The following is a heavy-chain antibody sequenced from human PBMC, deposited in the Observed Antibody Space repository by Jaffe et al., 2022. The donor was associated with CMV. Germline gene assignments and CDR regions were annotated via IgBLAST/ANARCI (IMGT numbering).Heavy chain of an antibody. CDR2: ISGSGGST. Sequence: EVQLLESGGGLVQPGGSLRLSCAASGFTFSSYAMSWVRQAPGKGLEWVSAISGSGGSTYYADSVKGRFTISRDNSKNTLYLQMNSLRAEDTAVYYCAKDSDYDILTGYGMDVWGQGTTVTVSS. CDR1: GFTFSSYA. V-gene: IGHV3-23*01. D-gene: IGHD3-9*01. CDR3: AKDSDYDILTGYGMDV. J-gene: IGHJ6*02.